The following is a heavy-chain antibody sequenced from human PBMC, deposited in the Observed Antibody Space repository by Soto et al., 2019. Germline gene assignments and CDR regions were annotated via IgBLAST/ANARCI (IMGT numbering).Heavy chain of an antibody. Sequence: EVQLLESGGGLVQPGGSLRLSCAASGFTFSSYAMSWVRQAPGKGLEWVSAISASGGSTYYADSVKGRGTISGDHSKNTLYLQMNSVRAADTAVYYCAKLDNYDFWSDSSHNWFDPWGQGTLVTVSS. J-gene: IGHJ5*02. CDR1: GFTFSSYA. D-gene: IGHD3-3*01. CDR2: ISASGGST. CDR3: AKLDNYDFWSDSSHNWFDP. V-gene: IGHV3-23*01.